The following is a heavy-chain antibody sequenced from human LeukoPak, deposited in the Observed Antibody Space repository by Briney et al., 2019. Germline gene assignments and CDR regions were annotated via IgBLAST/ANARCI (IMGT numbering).Heavy chain of an antibody. CDR2: IKSKTDGGTT. V-gene: IGHV3-15*01. CDR1: GFTFSNAW. CDR3: TTLSSSWYTGYYYYYMDV. J-gene: IGHJ6*03. D-gene: IGHD6-13*01. Sequence: GGSLRLSCAASGFTFSNAWMSWVRQAPGKGLEWVGRIKSKTDGGTTDYAAPVKGRFTISRDDSKNTLYLQMNSLKTEDTAVYYCTTLSSSWYTGYYYYYMDVWGKGTTVTISS.